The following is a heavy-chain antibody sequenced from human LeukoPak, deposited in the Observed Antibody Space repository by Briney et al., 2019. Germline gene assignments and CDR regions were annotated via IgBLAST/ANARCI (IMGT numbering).Heavy chain of an antibody. CDR1: VGSISGYY. CDR2: IYSSGST. CDR3: ARRAVAENYFDY. J-gene: IGHJ4*02. D-gene: IGHD6-19*01. Sequence: PSGTVSLTCTVSVGSISGYYWSWIRQPPGKGLEWIGYIYSSGSTTYNSSLKSRVTISVDTSKNQFSLKLSSVTAADTAVYYCARRAVAENYFDYWGQGTLVTVSS. V-gene: IGHV4-4*09.